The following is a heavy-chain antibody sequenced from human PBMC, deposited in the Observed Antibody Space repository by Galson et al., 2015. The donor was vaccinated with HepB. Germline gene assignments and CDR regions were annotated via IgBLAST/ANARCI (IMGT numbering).Heavy chain of an antibody. CDR2: ISGSGGST. Sequence: SLRLSCAASGFTFSSYAMSWVRQAPGKGLEWVSAISGSGGSTYYADSVKGRFTISRDNAKNTLYLQMNSLRAEDTAVYYCAKDPEGDDILSGYYGVHDYLCQGTLFTVSS. CDR1: GFTFSSYA. D-gene: IGHD3-9*01. J-gene: IGHJ4*02. CDR3: AKDPEGDDILSGYYGVHDY. V-gene: IGHV3-23*01.